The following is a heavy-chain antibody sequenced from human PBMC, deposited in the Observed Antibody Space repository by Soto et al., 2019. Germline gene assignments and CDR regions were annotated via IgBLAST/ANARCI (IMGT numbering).Heavy chain of an antibody. V-gene: IGHV3-23*01. D-gene: IGHD6-13*01. J-gene: IGHJ4*02. CDR2: ISGSGGAT. CDR1: GFTFSAYA. CDR3: ARQEYSTTWYLNY. Sequence: EVQLLESGGGVVQPGGSLRLSCAASGFTFSAYAMTWVRQAPGKGLEWVSLISGSGGATYYADSVKGRFTISRDNSKTTLYLQMNSLRAEDTAVYYCARQEYSTTWYLNYWGQGTLVTVSS.